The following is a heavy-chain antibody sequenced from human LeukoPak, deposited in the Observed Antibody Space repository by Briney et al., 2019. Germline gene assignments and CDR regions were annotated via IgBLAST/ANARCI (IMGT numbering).Heavy chain of an antibody. Sequence: SVKVSCKASGGTFSSYAISWVRQAPGQGLEWMGGIIPIFGTANYAQKFQGRVTITADKSTSTAYMELSSLRSEDTAVYYCARSHYDYVWGSYRFIWFDPWGQGTLVTVSS. J-gene: IGHJ5*02. CDR2: IIPIFGTA. CDR3: ARSHYDYVWGSYRFIWFDP. CDR1: GGTFSSYA. V-gene: IGHV1-69*06. D-gene: IGHD3-16*02.